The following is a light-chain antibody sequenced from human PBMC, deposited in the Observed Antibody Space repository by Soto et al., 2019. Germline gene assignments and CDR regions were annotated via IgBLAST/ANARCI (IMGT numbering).Light chain of an antibody. V-gene: IGKV3-20*01. CDR3: QHYGSSFT. J-gene: IGKJ3*01. CDR2: GAS. Sequence: EIVLTQSPGTLSLSPGERATLSCRVSQSVSSSYLAWYQQKPGQAPRLLIYGASSRATGIPDRFSGSGSGTDFTLTISRLEPEDFAVYYCQHYGSSFTFGPGTKVDIK. CDR1: QSVSSSY.